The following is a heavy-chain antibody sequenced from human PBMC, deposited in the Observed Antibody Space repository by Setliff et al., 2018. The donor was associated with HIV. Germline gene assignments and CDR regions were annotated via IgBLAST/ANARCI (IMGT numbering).Heavy chain of an antibody. CDR3: ATGNARPD. CDR1: GFMFGDYL. CDR2: IRSKAYDGAP. V-gene: IGHV3-49*03. J-gene: IGHJ4*02. Sequence: GGSLRLSCTASGFMFGDYLINWFRQAPGKGLEWLGFIRSKAYDGAPEYAASVKGRFTISRDDSKNTLYLQMNSLKSDDTAVYYCATGNARPDWGQGTLVTVSS.